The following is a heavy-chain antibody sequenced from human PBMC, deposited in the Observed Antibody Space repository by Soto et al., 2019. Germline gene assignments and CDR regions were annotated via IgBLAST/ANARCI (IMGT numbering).Heavy chain of an antibody. D-gene: IGHD1-26*01. CDR2: IYYSGST. J-gene: IGHJ4*02. CDR3: AREWESGSLYIDY. CDR1: GCSVSSGSYY. V-gene: IGHV4-61*01. Sequence: PSETLSLTCTVSGCSVSSGSYYWSWIRQPPGKGLEWIGYIYYSGSTNYNPSLKSRVTISVDTSKNQFSLKLSSVTAADTAVYYCAREWESGSLYIDYWGQGTLVTVSS.